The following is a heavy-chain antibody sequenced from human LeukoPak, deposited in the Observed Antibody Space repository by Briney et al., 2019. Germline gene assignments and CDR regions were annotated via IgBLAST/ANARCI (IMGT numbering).Heavy chain of an antibody. CDR1: GGSISSGGYS. CDR3: ARGPYGDKTFDY. CDR2: IYHSGST. Sequence: PSETLSLTCAVSGGSISSGGYSWSWLRQPPGKGLEWIGYIYHSGSTYYNPSLKSRVTISVDRSKNQFSLKLSSVTAADTAVYYCARGPYGDKTFDYWGQGTLVTVSS. V-gene: IGHV4-30-2*01. D-gene: IGHD4-17*01. J-gene: IGHJ4*02.